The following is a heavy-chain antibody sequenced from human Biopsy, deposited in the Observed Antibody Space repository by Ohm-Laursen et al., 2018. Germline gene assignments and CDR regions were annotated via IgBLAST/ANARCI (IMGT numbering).Heavy chain of an antibody. CDR3: ARYLPSSYYYAMDV. CDR1: GASITSYY. V-gene: IGHV4-4*07. Sequence: SHTLSLTCTVSGASITSYYWSWIRQPAGKGLEWIGHTYKGGNTNHNPSLKSRVTMSEDTSKNQLSLTLRYVTAADTAVYYCARYLPSSYYYAMDVWGQGTPVTVSS. CDR2: TYKGGNT. J-gene: IGHJ6*02.